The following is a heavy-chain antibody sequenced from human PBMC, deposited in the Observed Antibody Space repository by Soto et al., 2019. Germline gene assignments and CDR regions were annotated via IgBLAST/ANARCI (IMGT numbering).Heavy chain of an antibody. J-gene: IGHJ5*02. CDR2: ISTRSSYI. Sequence: PGGSLRLSCAASGFTFSNYSMNWVCQAPGKGLEWISSISTRSSYIYYADSVKGRFTISRDNAKRSLYLQMNSLRVEDTAVYFCARDEFSDSSNWFDPWGQGTLVTVSS. CDR3: ARDEFSDSSNWFDP. CDR1: GFTFSNYS. D-gene: IGHD2-21*02. V-gene: IGHV3-21*01.